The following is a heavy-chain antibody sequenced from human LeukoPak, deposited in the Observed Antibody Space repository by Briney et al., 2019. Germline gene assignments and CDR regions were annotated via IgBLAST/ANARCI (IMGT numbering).Heavy chain of an antibody. V-gene: IGHV3-23*01. D-gene: IGHD3-10*01. CDR2: ISGSGGST. CDR1: GFTFSSYA. J-gene: IGHJ6*02. Sequence: PGGSLRLSCAASGFTFSSYAMSWARQAPGKGLEWVSAISGSGGSTYYADSVKGRFTISRDNSKNTLYLQMNSLRAEDTAVYYCAKGYYGSGTRPLYYYGMDVWGQGTTVIVSS. CDR3: AKGYYGSGTRPLYYYGMDV.